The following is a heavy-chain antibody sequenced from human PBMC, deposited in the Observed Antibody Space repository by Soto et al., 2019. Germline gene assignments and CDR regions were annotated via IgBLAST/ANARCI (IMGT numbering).Heavy chain of an antibody. D-gene: IGHD2-8*01. CDR3: ARYCTNGVCYRGHAFDI. J-gene: IGHJ3*02. CDR2: IIPIFGTA. Sequence: SVKVSCKASGGTFSSYAISWVRQAPGQGLEWMGGIIPIFGTANYAQKFQDRVTITADESTSTAYMELSSLRSEDTAVYYCARYCTNGVCYRGHAFDIWGQGTMVTVSS. V-gene: IGHV1-69*13. CDR1: GGTFSSYA.